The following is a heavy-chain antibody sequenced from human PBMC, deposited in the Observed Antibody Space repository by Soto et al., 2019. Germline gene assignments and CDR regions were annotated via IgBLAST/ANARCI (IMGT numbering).Heavy chain of an antibody. D-gene: IGHD6-13*01. CDR3: ASGAFQHSSSWYRVLYYYYVLDF. V-gene: IGHV1-69*13. CDR2: IIPIFGTA. Sequence: SVKVSCKASGGTFSSYAISWVRQAPGQGLEWMGGIIPIFGTANYAQKFQGRVTITADESTSTAYMELSSLRSEDTAVYYCASGAFQHSSSWYRVLYYYYVLDFWGQGSTVIVSS. J-gene: IGHJ6*02. CDR1: GGTFSSYA.